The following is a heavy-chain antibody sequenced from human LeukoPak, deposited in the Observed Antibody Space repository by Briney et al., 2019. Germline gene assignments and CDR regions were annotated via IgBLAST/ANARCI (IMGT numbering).Heavy chain of an antibody. J-gene: IGHJ4*02. CDR3: ATVAVIRGVTYFDY. CDR2: LFYSGGT. D-gene: IGHD3-10*01. V-gene: IGHV4-59*01. Sequence: SETLSLTCTVSGGSISSYYWSWIRQPPGKGLEWIAYLFYSGGTDYNPSLESRVTISVDTSKNQFSLKLRSVTAADTAVYYCATVAVIRGVTYFDYWGQGTLVTVSS. CDR1: GGSISSYY.